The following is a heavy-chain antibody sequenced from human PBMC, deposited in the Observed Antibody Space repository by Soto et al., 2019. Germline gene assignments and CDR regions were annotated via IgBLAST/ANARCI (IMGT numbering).Heavy chain of an antibody. D-gene: IGHD2-15*01. CDR1: GYSFTSYW. CDR3: ARDYCSGGSYYRTGFDP. Sequence: GASLMISCKGSGYSFTSYWIGWVREMAGKGLGCMGVIYPGDSDTSYSPSFQGQVTISADKSISTAYLQWSSLKASDTAMYYCARDYCSGGSYYRTGFDPWGQGTLVTVSS. CDR2: IYPGDSDT. V-gene: IGHV5-51*01. J-gene: IGHJ5*02.